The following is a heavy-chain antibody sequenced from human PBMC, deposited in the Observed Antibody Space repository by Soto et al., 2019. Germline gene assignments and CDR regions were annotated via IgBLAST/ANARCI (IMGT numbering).Heavy chain of an antibody. CDR2: IYYSGST. Sequence: SETLSLTCTVSGGSISSGDYYWSWIRQPPGKGLEWIGYIYYSGSTYYNPSLKSRVTISVDTSKNQFSLKLSSVTAADTAVYYCARGDGTRIAAPLNWFDPWGQGTLVTVSS. CDR1: GGSISSGDYY. V-gene: IGHV4-30-4*01. J-gene: IGHJ5*02. CDR3: ARGDGTRIAAPLNWFDP. D-gene: IGHD6-6*01.